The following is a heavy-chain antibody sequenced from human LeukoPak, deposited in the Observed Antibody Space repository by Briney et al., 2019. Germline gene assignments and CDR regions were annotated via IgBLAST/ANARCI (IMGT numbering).Heavy chain of an antibody. CDR2: ISGSGGST. D-gene: IGHD5-24*01. J-gene: IGHJ4*02. V-gene: IGHV3-23*01. Sequence: LTGGSLRLSCAASGFTFNNYAMSWVRQAPGKGPEWLSAISGSGGSTTDADSVKGRVTISRDNSKNTLYLQMNSLRVEDTAVYYCAKGLETTTIPGDWVFDYWGQGTQVTVSS. CDR1: GFTFNNYA. CDR3: AKGLETTTIPGDWVFDY.